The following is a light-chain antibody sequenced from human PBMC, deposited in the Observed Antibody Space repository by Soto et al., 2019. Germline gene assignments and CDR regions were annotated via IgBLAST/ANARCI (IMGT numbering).Light chain of an antibody. CDR3: KQYYSTPTWT. J-gene: IGKJ1*01. V-gene: IGKV4-1*01. CDR1: QNVFYSSNNKNY. Sequence: QSPDTRAEAPVVTVSLNYKASQNVFYSSNNKNYLAWFQQKPGQPPKLLIYWASTRESGVPDRFSGSGSGTDFTLTISNLQAEDVAVYYCKQYYSTPTWTCGQACMV. CDR2: WAS.